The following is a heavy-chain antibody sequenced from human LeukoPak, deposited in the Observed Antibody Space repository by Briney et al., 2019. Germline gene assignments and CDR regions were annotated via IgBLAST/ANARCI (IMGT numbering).Heavy chain of an antibody. CDR3: ARDDTNGYPDY. CDR2: ISGSSSHR. V-gene: IGHV3-21*01. D-gene: IGHD5-24*01. J-gene: IGHJ4*02. CDR1: GFTFSSHN. Sequence: GGPLRLSCAASGFTFSSHNMNWVRQAPGKGLEWVSSISGSSSHRFYVDLVKGRFTISRDNAINSLFLQMNSLRAEDTAVYYCARDDTNGYPDYWGQGTLVTVSS.